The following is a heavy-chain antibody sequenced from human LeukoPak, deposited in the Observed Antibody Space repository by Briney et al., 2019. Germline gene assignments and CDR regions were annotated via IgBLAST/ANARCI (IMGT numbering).Heavy chain of an antibody. CDR1: GFTFSSYW. Sequence: SGGSLRLXCAASGFTFSSYWMHWVRHAPGKGLVWVSRINSDGSSTSYADSVKGRFTISRDNAKNTLYLQMNSLRAEDTAVYYCATYDFWSGYYGYWGQGTLVTVSS. CDR3: ATYDFWSGYYGY. CDR2: INSDGSST. V-gene: IGHV3-74*01. J-gene: IGHJ4*02. D-gene: IGHD3-3*01.